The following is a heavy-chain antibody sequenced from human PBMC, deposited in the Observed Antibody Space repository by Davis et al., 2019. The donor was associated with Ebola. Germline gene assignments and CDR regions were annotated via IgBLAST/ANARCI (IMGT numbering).Heavy chain of an antibody. J-gene: IGHJ5*02. V-gene: IGHV1-8*02. D-gene: IGHD4-11*01. CDR3: ARDCDPYSNYDAYNWFDP. Sequence: ASVTVSCKASGYTFTNYDINWVRQATGQGLEWMGWMNPNSGNTGCAQKFQGRVTMTTDTSTSTAYMELRSLRSDDTAVYYCARDCDPYSNYDAYNWFDPWGQGTLVTVSS. CDR1: GYTFTNYD. CDR2: MNPNSGNT.